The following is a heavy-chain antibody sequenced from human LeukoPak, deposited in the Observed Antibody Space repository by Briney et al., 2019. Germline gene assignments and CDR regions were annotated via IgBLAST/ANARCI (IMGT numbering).Heavy chain of an antibody. V-gene: IGHV4-59*01. CDR2: IHYSGST. D-gene: IGHD7-27*01. CDR1: GGSISTYY. Sequence: HPSETLSLTCSVSGGSISTYYWSWIRQPPGKGLEWIGYIHYSGSTNYNPSLKSRVTISADTSKNQFSLRLSSVTAADTAEYYCARGSGWGSKADAFDIWGQGTTVTLSS. J-gene: IGHJ3*02. CDR3: ARGSGWGSKADAFDI.